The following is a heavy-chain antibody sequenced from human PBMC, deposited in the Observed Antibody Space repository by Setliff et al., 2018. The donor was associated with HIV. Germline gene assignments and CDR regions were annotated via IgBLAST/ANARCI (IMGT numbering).Heavy chain of an antibody. CDR1: GGSFSGYY. CDR3: ARAGIAVARTELDY. J-gene: IGHJ4*02. V-gene: IGHV4-34*01. Sequence: PSETLSLTCAVYGGSFSGYYWSWIRQPPGKGLEWIGEINHSGSTNYNPSLKSRVTISVDTSMNQFSLKLSSVTAADTAVYYCARAGIAVARTELDYWGQGTLVTVSS. D-gene: IGHD6-19*01. CDR2: INHSGST.